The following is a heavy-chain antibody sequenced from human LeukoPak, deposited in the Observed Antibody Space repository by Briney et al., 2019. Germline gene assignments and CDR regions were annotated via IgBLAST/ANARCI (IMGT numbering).Heavy chain of an antibody. V-gene: IGHV4-59*01. CDR2: IYYSGST. J-gene: IGHJ4*02. CDR3: ATHIAAAGRDY. CDR1: GGSISSYY. D-gene: IGHD6-13*01. Sequence: PSETLSLTCTVSGGSISSYYWSWIRQPPGKGLEWIGYIYYSGSTIYNPSLKSRVTISVDTSKNRFSLKLSSVTAADTAVYYCATHIAAAGRDYWGQGTLVTVSS.